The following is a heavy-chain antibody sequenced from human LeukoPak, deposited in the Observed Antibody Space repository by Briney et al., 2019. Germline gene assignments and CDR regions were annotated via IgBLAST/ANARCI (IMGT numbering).Heavy chain of an antibody. Sequence: PSGTLSLTCAVSGGSISSSNWWSWVRQPPGKGLEWIGEIYHSGSTNYNPSLKSRVTISVDKSKNQFSLKLSSVTAADTAVYYCATRGTTWSGYNWFDPWGQGTLVTVSS. CDR2: IYHSGST. J-gene: IGHJ5*02. D-gene: IGHD3-3*01. CDR1: GGSISSSNW. V-gene: IGHV4-4*02. CDR3: ATRGTTWSGYNWFDP.